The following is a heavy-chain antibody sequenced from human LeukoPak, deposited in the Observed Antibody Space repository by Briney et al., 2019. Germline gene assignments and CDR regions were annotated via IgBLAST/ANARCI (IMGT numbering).Heavy chain of an antibody. D-gene: IGHD6-19*01. V-gene: IGHV4-4*07. CDR3: SRAVEPNGRSLDS. CDR2: IYTRGIT. Sequence: PSETLSLTCTVSGGSISSYFWSWIRQPAGKGLEWIGRIYTRGITNYNPSLKSRVTMSVDTSKNQFSLRLTSVTAADTAVYYCSRAVEPNGRSLDSWGQGTLVTVSS. J-gene: IGHJ4*02. CDR1: GGSISSYF.